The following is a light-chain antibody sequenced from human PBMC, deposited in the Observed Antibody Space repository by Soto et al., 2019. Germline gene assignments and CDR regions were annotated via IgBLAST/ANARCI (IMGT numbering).Light chain of an antibody. CDR3: RNSGNSVWT. CDR1: QTVSSNY. Sequence: ENVLTQSPDTLSLSPGAGATLSCRASQTVSSNYLAWDQHRPGQAPKLIIHGASYTAPGIPDRFSGSGSGVEFTLTISRLAPEDFAVSFCRNSGNSVWTFGQGTKVEIK. J-gene: IGKJ1*01. CDR2: GAS. V-gene: IGKV3-20*01.